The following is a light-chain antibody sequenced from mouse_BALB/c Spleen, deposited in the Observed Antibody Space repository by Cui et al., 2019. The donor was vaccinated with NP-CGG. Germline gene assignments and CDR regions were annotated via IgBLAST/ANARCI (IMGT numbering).Light chain of an antibody. CDR1: TGAVTTSNY. Sequence: QAVVTQESAITTSPGETVTLTCRSSTGAVTTSNYANWVQEKPDHLFTGLIGGTNNRAPGVPARFSGSLIGDKAALTITGAQTEDEAIYFCALWYSNHWVFGGGTKLTV. J-gene: IGLJ1*01. CDR3: ALWYSNHWV. V-gene: IGLV1*01. CDR2: GTN.